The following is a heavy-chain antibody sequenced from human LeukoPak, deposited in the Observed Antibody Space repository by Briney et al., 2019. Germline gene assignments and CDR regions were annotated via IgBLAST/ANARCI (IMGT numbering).Heavy chain of an antibody. J-gene: IGHJ3*02. D-gene: IGHD3-22*01. CDR2: ISWDGGST. CDR3: AKGSDYYDSSGYGEAFDI. CDR1: GFTFYDYA. Sequence: GGSLRLSCAASGFTFYDYAMHWVRQAPGKGLEWVSLISWDGGSTYYADSVKGRFTISRDNSKNSLYLQMNSLGAEDTALYYCAKGSDYYDSSGYGEAFDIWGQGTMVTVSS. V-gene: IGHV3-43D*03.